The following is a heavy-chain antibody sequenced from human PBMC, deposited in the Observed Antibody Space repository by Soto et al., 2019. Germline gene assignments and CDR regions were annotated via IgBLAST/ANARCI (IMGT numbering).Heavy chain of an antibody. D-gene: IGHD3-3*01. V-gene: IGHV3-66*01. CDR1: GFTVSSNY. CDR3: ARSVPAKYDFWSGYPNIDYYYYYYMDV. J-gene: IGHJ6*03. Sequence: GGSLRLSCAASGFTVSSNYMSWVRQAPGKGLEWVSVIYSGGSTYYADSVKGRFTISRDNSKNTLYLQMNSLRAEDTAVYYCARSVPAKYDFWSGYPNIDYYYYYYMDVWGKGTTVTVSS. CDR2: IYSGGST.